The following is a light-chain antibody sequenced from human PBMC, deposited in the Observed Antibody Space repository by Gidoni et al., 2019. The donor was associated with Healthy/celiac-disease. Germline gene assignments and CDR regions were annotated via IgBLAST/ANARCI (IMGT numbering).Light chain of an antibody. CDR2: AAS. V-gene: IGKV3-11*01. J-gene: IGKJ2*01. CDR3: QQRSNWYT. Sequence: EIVLTPSPATLSLGPGERATLSCRASQSVSSYLAWYQQKPGQAPRLLIYAASNRATGIPARFSGSASGTDFTLTISSLEPEDFAVYYCQQRSNWYTFGQGTKLEIK. CDR1: QSVSSY.